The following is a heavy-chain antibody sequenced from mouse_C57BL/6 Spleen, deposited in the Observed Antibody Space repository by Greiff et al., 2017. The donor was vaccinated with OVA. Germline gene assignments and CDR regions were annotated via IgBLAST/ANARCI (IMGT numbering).Heavy chain of an antibody. J-gene: IGHJ2*01. V-gene: IGHV1-26*01. D-gene: IGHD1-1*01. CDR2: INPNNGGT. CDR3: ARVPYYYGSTDY. CDR1: GYTFTDYY. Sequence: VQLQQSGPELVKPGASVKISCKASGYTFTDYYMNWVKQSHGKSLEWIGDINPNNGGTSYNQKFKGKATLTVDKSSSTAYMELRSLTSEDSAVYYCARVPYYYGSTDYWGQGTTLTVSS.